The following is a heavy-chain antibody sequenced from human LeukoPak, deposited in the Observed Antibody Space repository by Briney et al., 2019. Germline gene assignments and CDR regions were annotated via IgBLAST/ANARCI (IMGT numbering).Heavy chain of an antibody. CDR1: GFTFSSYA. J-gene: IGHJ4*02. CDR3: AKDLDSSSWYPGRWDY. D-gene: IGHD6-13*01. Sequence: GGSRRLSCAASGFTFSSYAMSWVRQAPGKGLEWVSAISGSGGSAYYADSVKGRFTISRDNSKNTLYLQMNSLRAEDTAVYYCAKDLDSSSWYPGRWDYWGQGTLVTVSS. CDR2: ISGSGGSA. V-gene: IGHV3-23*01.